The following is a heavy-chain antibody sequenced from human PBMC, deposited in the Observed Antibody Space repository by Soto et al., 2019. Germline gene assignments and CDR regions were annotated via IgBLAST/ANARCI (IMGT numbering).Heavy chain of an antibody. D-gene: IGHD5-12*01. V-gene: IGHV3-23*01. Sequence: QSGGSLRLSCAASGFTFSSYAMSWVRQAPGKGLEWVSAISGIGHSTYYADSVKGRFTISRDNSKNTLYLQMNSLRAEDTAVYYCPKRIMATIGNFDSWGQGTLVTVSS. CDR1: GFTFSSYA. J-gene: IGHJ4*02. CDR3: PKRIMATIGNFDS. CDR2: ISGIGHST.